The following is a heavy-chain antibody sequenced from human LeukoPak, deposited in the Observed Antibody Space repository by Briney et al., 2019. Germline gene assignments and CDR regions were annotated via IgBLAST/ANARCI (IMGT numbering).Heavy chain of an antibody. CDR3: VRDIGSYPPEK. D-gene: IGHD3-10*01. CDR2: MYSHGLT. CDR1: GFAVSSTY. J-gene: IGHJ4*02. V-gene: IGHV3-53*01. Sequence: GGSLRLSCAASGFAVSSTYMSWVRQAPGKGLEWVSLMYSHGLTSYGDSVRGRFTISRDTSKNTLHLRMNSLRAEDTAIYHCVRDIGSYPPEKWGQGTLVTVSS.